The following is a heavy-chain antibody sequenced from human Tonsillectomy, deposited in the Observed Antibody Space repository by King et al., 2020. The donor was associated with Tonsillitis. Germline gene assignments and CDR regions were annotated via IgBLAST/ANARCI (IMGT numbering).Heavy chain of an antibody. J-gene: IGHJ4*02. D-gene: IGHD4-17*01. V-gene: IGHV4-39*01. CDR1: GGSISSSSHY. CDR3: ARHTWNGDDVLGYYFDY. CDR2: IFYSGNT. Sequence: VQLQESGPGLVKPSETLSLTCTVSGGSISSSSHYWGWIRQPPGKGLEWIGSIFYSGNTYHNPSLKSRFTISVDTSKNQFSLMLSSVTAADTAVYYCARHTWNGDDVLGYYFDYWGQGTLVTVSS.